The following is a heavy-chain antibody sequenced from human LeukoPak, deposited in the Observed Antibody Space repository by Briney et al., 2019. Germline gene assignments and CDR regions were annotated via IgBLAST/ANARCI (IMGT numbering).Heavy chain of an antibody. V-gene: IGHV4-59*01. CDR3: AGWVYYDILTGYQA. CDR2: IYYSGST. J-gene: IGHJ5*02. CDR1: GGSISSYY. Sequence: SETLSLTCTVSGGSISSYYWSWIRQPPGKGLEWIGYIYYSGSTNYNPSLNSRVTISADTSKNQFSLKLSSVTAADTAVYYCAGWVYYDILTGYQAWGQGTLVTVSS. D-gene: IGHD3-9*01.